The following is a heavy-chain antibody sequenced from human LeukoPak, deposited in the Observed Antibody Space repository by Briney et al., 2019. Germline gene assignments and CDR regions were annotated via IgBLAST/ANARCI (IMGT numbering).Heavy chain of an antibody. CDR3: ATDHDYYYDSSGHPSIFDI. Sequence: GGSLRLSCAASGFTFSSYSMNWVRQAPGKGLEWVSSISSSSSYIYYADSVKGRFTISRDNAKNSLYLQMNSLRAEDTAVYYCATDHDYYYDSSGHPSIFDIWGQGTMVTVSS. V-gene: IGHV3-21*01. D-gene: IGHD3-22*01. CDR1: GFTFSSYS. CDR2: ISSSSSYI. J-gene: IGHJ3*02.